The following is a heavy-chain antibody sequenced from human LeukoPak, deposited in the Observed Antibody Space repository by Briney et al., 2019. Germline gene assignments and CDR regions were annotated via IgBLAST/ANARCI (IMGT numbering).Heavy chain of an antibody. J-gene: IGHJ3*01. CDR3: ARVPRPCGASTSCQGAFDV. CDR2: MSYNGGSE. V-gene: IGHV3-64*02. CDR1: GFAFSNDA. Sequence: PGGSLRLSCAASGFAFSNDAMSWVGQAPGKGREYVSTMSYNGGSENYADSVNGRFTISRDNSKNTLYLQVGSLRDEDMAVYYCARVPRPCGASTSCQGAFDVWGQGTMVTVSS. D-gene: IGHD2-2*01.